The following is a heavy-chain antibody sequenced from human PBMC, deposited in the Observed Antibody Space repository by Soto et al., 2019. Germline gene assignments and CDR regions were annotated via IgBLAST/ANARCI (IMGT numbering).Heavy chain of an antibody. Sequence: SETLSLTCTVSGGSVSSGSYYWSWIRQPPGKGLEWIGYIYYSGSTNYNPSLKSRVTISVDTSKNQFSLKLSSVTAADTAVYYCAREYSSGWYYFDYWGQGTLVTVCS. D-gene: IGHD6-19*01. V-gene: IGHV4-61*01. CDR2: IYYSGST. J-gene: IGHJ4*02. CDR3: AREYSSGWYYFDY. CDR1: GGSVSSGSYY.